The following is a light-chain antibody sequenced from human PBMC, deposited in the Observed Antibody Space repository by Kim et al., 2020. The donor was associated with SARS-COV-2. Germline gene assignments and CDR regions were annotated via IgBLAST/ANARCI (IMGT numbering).Light chain of an antibody. V-gene: IGLV2-11*01. CDR3: CSYAGSYTSWV. CDR2: DVS. CDR1: SSDVGGYNY. Sequence: QSALTQPRSVSGSPGQSVTISCTGTSSDVGGYNYVSWYLQHSGKAPKLMIYDVSKRPSGVPDRFSGSKSGNTASLTISGLQAEDEADYYCCSYAGSYTSWVFGGGTQLTVL. J-gene: IGLJ3*02.